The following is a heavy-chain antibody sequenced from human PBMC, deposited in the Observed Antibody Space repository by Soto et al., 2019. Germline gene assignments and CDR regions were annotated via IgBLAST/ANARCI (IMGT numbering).Heavy chain of an antibody. V-gene: IGHV1-3*01. J-gene: IGHJ4*02. CDR3: ARDVGGSYPAYCDY. D-gene: IGHD1-26*01. CDR1: GYTFTSYA. CDR2: INAGNGNT. Sequence: ASVKVSCKASGYTFTSYAMHWVRQAPGQRLEWMGWINAGNGNTKYSQKFQGRVTITRDTSASTAYMELSSLRSEDTAVYYCARDVGGSYPAYCDYWGQGTLVTVSS.